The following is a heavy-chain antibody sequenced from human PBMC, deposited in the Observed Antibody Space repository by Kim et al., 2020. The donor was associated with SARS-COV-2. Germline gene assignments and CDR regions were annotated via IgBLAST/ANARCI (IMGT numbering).Heavy chain of an antibody. CDR2: IIPIFGTA. V-gene: IGHV1-69*13. Sequence: SVKVSCKASGGTFSSYAISWVRQAPGQGLEWMGGIIPIFGTANYAQKFQGRVTITADESTSTAYMELSSLRSEDTAEYYCASGSQVGNYYYYGMDVWGQGTTVTVSS. CDR1: GGTFSSYA. J-gene: IGHJ6*02. CDR3: ASGSQVGNYYYYGMDV. D-gene: IGHD2-2*03.